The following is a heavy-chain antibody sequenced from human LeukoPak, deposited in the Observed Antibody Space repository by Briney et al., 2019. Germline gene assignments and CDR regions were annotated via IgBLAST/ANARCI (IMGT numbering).Heavy chain of an antibody. J-gene: IGHJ6*02. V-gene: IGHV7-4-1*02. CDR3: ARDREKANYYDSSGYPPSYYYGMDV. CDR1: GYTFTSYA. D-gene: IGHD3-22*01. Sequence: ASVKVSCKASGYTFTSYAMNWVRQAPGQGLEWMGWINTNTGNPTYAQGFTGRFVFSLDTSVSTAYLQISSLKAEDTAVYYCARDREKANYYDSSGYPPSYYYGMDVWGQGTTVTVSS. CDR2: INTNTGNP.